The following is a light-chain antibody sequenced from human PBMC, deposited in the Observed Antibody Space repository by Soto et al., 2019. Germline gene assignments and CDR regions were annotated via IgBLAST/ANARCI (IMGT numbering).Light chain of an antibody. CDR1: QSISSY. CDR3: QQSYSTPRT. Sequence: DIQMTQSPSSLSASVGDRVTITCRASQSISSYLNWYQQKPGKAPKLLIYAASSLQSRVTSRFSSSGSGTDFTLTISSLQPEDFATYYCQQSYSTPRTFGQETKVEIK. CDR2: AAS. J-gene: IGKJ1*01. V-gene: IGKV1-39*01.